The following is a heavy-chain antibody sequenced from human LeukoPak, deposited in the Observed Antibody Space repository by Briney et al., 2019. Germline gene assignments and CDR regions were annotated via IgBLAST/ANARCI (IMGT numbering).Heavy chain of an antibody. J-gene: IGHJ6*03. CDR2: IYTSGST. Sequence: SETLSLTCTVSGGSISSGSYYWSWIRQPAGKGLEWIGRIYTSGSTNYNPSLKSRVTISVDTSKNQFSLKLSSVTAADTAVYYCARGQDFWGGYSSQDYYYYMDVWGKGTTVTVPS. CDR1: GGSISSGSYY. V-gene: IGHV4-61*02. D-gene: IGHD3-3*01. CDR3: ARGQDFWGGYSSQDYYYYMDV.